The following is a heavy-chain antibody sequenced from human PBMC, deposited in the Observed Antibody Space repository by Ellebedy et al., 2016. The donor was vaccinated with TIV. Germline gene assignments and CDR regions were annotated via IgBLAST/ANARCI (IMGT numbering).Heavy chain of an antibody. CDR3: ARRGSYGDYAVQVNNWFDS. J-gene: IGHJ5*01. Sequence: GGSLRLSCIASGFNFRSYWMGWVRQAPGKGLAWVANIYQDGSQKYHVDSAEGRFTISRDNAKNSLYLEMKSLRVEDTAMYYCARRGSYGDYAVQVNNWFDSWGQGTPVTVSP. V-gene: IGHV3-7*01. CDR1: GFNFRSYW. D-gene: IGHD4-17*01. CDR2: IYQDGSQK.